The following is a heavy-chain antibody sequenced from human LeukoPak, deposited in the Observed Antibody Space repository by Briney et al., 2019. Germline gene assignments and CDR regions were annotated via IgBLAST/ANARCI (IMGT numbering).Heavy chain of an antibody. D-gene: IGHD2-2*01. CDR1: GGTFSSYA. Sequence: ASVKVSCKASGGTFSSYAISWVRQAPGQGLEWMGWMNPNSGNTGYAQKFQGRVTITRNTSISTAYMELSSLRSEDTAVYYCARGRGSSTTSSHYMDVWGKGTTVTVSS. CDR3: ARGRGSSTTSSHYMDV. CDR2: MNPNSGNT. V-gene: IGHV1-8*03. J-gene: IGHJ6*03.